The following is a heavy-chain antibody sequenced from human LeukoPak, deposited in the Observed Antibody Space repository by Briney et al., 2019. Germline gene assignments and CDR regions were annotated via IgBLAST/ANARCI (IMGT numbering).Heavy chain of an antibody. D-gene: IGHD3-16*01. J-gene: IGHJ4*02. CDR1: GFTFSSYW. CDR3: ARGLSWSFDY. V-gene: IGHV3-7*04. Sequence: GGSLRLSCAASGFTFSSYWMSWVRQAPGKGLEWVANIKQDGSEEYYVDSVKGRFTISRDNAKNSLFLQMNSLRDDDTAVYYCARGLSWSFDYWGQGSLVTVSS. CDR2: IKQDGSEE.